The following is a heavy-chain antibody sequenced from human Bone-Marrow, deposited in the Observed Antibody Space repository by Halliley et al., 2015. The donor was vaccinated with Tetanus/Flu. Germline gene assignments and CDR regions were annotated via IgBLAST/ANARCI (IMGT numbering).Heavy chain of an antibody. CDR1: GDSIGSDGYY. CDR3: ARNPVNGGFCAGSRCSPFSAMAV. Sequence: TLSLTCTVSGDSIGSDGYYWSWIRQYPGKGLEWIGDSYYSGSTYYNPSLKSRLTISVDTSKNQFSLKLTSVTAADTAVYYCARNPVNGGFCAGSRCSPFSAMAVWGQGTPVTVSS. V-gene: IGHV4-31*03. CDR2: SYYSGST. J-gene: IGHJ6*02. D-gene: IGHD2-8*02.